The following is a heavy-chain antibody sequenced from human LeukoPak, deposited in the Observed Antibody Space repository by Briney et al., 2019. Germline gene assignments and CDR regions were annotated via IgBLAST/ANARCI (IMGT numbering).Heavy chain of an antibody. J-gene: IGHJ4*02. CDR3: ARGGAVSGYKYYFDY. D-gene: IGHD3-22*01. Sequence: GASVKVSCKASGYTFTGYYMHWVRQAPGQGLEWMGWINPNSGGTNYAQKFQGRVTMTRDTSISTAYMELSRLRSDDTAMYYCARGGAVSGYKYYFDYWGQGILVTVSS. CDR2: INPNSGGT. V-gene: IGHV1-2*02. CDR1: GYTFTGYY.